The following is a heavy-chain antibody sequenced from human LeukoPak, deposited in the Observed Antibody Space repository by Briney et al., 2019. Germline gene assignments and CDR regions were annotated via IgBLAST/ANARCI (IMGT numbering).Heavy chain of an antibody. CDR2: ISYDGTNE. Sequence: GGSLRLSCAASGFTFSTYGMYWVRQAPGKGLEWVAVISYDGTNEYYADSVKGLFAISRDNSKNTLYLQMNSLRAEDTAVYYCAKDLSPLVWFVSGSDAFISGAKGQWSPSLQ. V-gene: IGHV3-30*18. J-gene: IGHJ3*02. D-gene: IGHD3-10*01. CDR3: AKDLSPLVWFVSGSDAFIS. CDR1: GFTFSTYG.